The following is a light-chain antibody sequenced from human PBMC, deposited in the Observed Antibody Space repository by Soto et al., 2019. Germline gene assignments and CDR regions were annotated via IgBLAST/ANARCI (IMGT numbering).Light chain of an antibody. J-gene: IGKJ1*01. V-gene: IGKV1-9*01. Sequence: DIQLTQSPSSLSASVGDRVTLTCRASQVISNFFAWYQHKPGKAPRLLIYAASTLQSGVPSRFSGSGSGTDFTLTISSLQPEDFATYYCQQLHSYPWTFGQGTKVESK. CDR1: QVISNF. CDR3: QQLHSYPWT. CDR2: AAS.